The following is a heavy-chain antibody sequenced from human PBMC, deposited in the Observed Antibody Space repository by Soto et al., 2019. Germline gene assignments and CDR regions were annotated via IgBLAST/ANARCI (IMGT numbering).Heavy chain of an antibody. CDR3: ARVRIQLWPTDYYYYYYMDV. V-gene: IGHV3-33*01. D-gene: IGHD5-18*01. J-gene: IGHJ6*03. Sequence: GGSLRLSCAASGFTFSSYGMHWVRQAPGKGLEWVAVIWYDGSNKYYADSVKGRFTISRDNSKNTLYLQMNSLRAEDTAVYYCARVRIQLWPTDYYYYYYMDVWGKGTTVTVSS. CDR2: IWYDGSNK. CDR1: GFTFSSYG.